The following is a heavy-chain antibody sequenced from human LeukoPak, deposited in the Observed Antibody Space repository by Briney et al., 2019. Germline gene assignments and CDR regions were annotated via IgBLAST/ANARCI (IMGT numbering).Heavy chain of an antibody. J-gene: IGHJ4*02. D-gene: IGHD5-18*01. CDR1: GGSISSYY. CDR3: ARQGYSYGYYDY. V-gene: IGHV4-59*08. Sequence: SETLSLTCTVSGGSISSYYWSWIRQPPGKGLEWIGYIYYSGSTNYNPSLESRVTISVDTSKNQFSLKLSSVTAADTAVCYCARQGYSYGYYDYWGQGTLVTVSS. CDR2: IYYSGST.